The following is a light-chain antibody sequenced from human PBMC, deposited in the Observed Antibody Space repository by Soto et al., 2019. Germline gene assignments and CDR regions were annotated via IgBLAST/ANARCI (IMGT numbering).Light chain of an antibody. CDR3: SSYTSSSTLYV. J-gene: IGLJ1*01. CDR2: GVT. V-gene: IGLV2-14*01. Sequence: QSALTQPASVSRSPGQSITISCTGTNSDIGNYNFVSWYQQHPGKAPKLMIYGVTNRPSGVSHRFSGSKSGNTASLTISGLQAEDEADYYCSSYTSSSTLYVFGTGTKVTVL. CDR1: NSDIGNYNF.